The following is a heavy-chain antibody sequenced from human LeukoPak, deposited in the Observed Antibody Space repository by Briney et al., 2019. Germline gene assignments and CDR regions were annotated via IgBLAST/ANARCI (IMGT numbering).Heavy chain of an antibody. J-gene: IGHJ3*02. CDR3: ARGTTRLNDAFDI. V-gene: IGHV4-34*01. CDR1: GRSFSGYY. Sequence: PSETLSLTCAVYGRSFSGYYWSWIRQPPGKGLEWIGEINHSGSTNYNPSLKSRVTISVDTSKNQFSLKLSSVTAADTAVYYCARGTTRLNDAFDIWGQGTMVTVSS. CDR2: INHSGST. D-gene: IGHD1-1*01.